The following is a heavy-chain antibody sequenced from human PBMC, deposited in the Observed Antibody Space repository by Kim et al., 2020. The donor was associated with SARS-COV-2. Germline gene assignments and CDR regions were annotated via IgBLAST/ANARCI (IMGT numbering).Heavy chain of an antibody. CDR2: ISGSGDNT. CDR1: GFTFSSYA. CDR3: TTGVGSSAGGY. Sequence: GGSLRLSCAASGFTFSSYAMTWVRQAPGKGLEWVSVISGSGDNTYYADSVKGRFTISRDNSKNTLYLQMNSLRAEDTAVYYCTTGVGSSAGGYWGQGTLVTGSS. J-gene: IGHJ4*02. D-gene: IGHD6-13*01. V-gene: IGHV3-23*01.